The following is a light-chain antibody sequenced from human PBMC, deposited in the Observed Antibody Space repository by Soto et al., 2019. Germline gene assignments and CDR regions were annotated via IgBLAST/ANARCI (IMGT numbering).Light chain of an antibody. J-gene: IGLJ3*02. CDR3: SSYTTSSPWV. Sequence: QSALTQPASVSGSPGQSITISCTGTTSDVGSSNYVSWYQQHPGKAPKLMIYEVTNRPSGVSNRFSGSKSGNTASLTISGLQAEDEADYYCSSYTTSSPWVFGGGTKLTVL. CDR2: EVT. V-gene: IGLV2-14*01. CDR1: TSDVGSSNY.